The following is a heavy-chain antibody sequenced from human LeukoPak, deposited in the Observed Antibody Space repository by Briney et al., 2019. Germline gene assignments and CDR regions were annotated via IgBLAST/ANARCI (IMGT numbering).Heavy chain of an antibody. CDR1: GGSISSFY. CDR3: ARRLGGAQYRSDAFDI. J-gene: IGHJ3*02. Sequence: SQTMPPTSTVSGGSISSFYWGWIRPPAEKGLEWDGYIYDSVSTNSNPSLNSRVTISVDTSKNQYSLKLSSVTAADTAVYYCARRLGGAQYRSDAFDIWGQGTMVTVSS. V-gene: IGHV4-59*08. CDR2: IYDSVST. D-gene: IGHD6-6*01.